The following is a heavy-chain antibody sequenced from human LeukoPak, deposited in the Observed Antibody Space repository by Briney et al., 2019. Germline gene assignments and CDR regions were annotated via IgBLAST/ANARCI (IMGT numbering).Heavy chain of an antibody. Sequence: GGSLRLACAAAGFTLSNYAMSWVSQAPGKWREWVSTIIGSGGSTYYVDSLKGRFTISRDNSKNTLYLQVNSLRAEDTAVYYCAKGEGRYSFDYWGQGHLVTVSS. CDR1: GFTLSNYA. J-gene: IGHJ4*02. CDR2: IIGSGGST. D-gene: IGHD5-18*01. CDR3: AKGEGRYSFDY. V-gene: IGHV3-23*01.